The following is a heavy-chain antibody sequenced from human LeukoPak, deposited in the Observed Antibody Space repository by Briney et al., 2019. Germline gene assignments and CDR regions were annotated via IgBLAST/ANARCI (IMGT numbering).Heavy chain of an antibody. D-gene: IGHD6-13*01. V-gene: IGHV4-39*01. CDR1: GGSIKSSHHY. CDR3: ARHQREQLLRR. J-gene: IGHJ4*02. CDR2: IYSSGST. Sequence: SETLSLTCAVSGGSIKSSHHYWGWIRQPPGRGLEWIGTIYSSGSTYYNPSLMSRVTISVDTSKNQFSLSLSSVTAADTAVYYCARHQREQLLRRWGQGTLVTVSS.